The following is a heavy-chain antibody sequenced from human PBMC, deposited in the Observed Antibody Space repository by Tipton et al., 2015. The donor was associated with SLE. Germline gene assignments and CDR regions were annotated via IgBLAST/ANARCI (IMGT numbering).Heavy chain of an antibody. CDR2: ISDGGDLK. CDR1: GFTFSDYD. Sequence: SLRLSCAASGFTFSDYDMSWFRQAPGKGLEWVSYISDGGDLKYYADSVKGRFTISRDNSKNTLYLQMNSLRAEDTAVYYCAKGDSYYYYGMAVWGQGTTVTVSS. CDR3: AKGDSYYYYGMAV. V-gene: IGHV3-11*01. J-gene: IGHJ6*02.